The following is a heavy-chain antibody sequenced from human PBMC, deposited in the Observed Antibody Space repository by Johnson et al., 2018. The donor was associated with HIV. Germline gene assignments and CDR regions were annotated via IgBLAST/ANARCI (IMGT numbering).Heavy chain of an antibody. CDR1: GFTFSAYW. J-gene: IGHJ3*02. CDR3: AKVGGGGFDI. V-gene: IGHV3-74*02. Sequence: VQLVESWGGVVQPGGSLRLSCAASGFTFSAYWMYWVRQAPGQGLVWVSRIIRDATTAIYADSVKGRFTISRDNSKNTLYLQMNGLRADDTSVYYCAKVGGGGFDIWGQGTMVTVCS. CDR2: IIRDATTA. D-gene: IGHD2-15*01.